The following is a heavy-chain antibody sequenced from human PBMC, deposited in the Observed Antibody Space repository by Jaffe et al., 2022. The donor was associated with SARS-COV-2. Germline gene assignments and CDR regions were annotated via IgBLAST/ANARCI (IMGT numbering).Heavy chain of an antibody. CDR2: ISYDGSNK. V-gene: IGHV3-30-3*01. CDR3: ARETTVYQLLSGDGMDV. J-gene: IGHJ6*02. D-gene: IGHD2-2*01. CDR1: GFTFSSYA. Sequence: QVQLVESGGGVVQPGRSLRLSCAASGFTFSSYAMHWVRQAPGKGLEWVAVISYDGSNKYYADSVKGRFTISRDNSKNTLYLQMNSLRAEDTAVYYCARETTVYQLLSGDGMDVWGQGTTVTVSS.